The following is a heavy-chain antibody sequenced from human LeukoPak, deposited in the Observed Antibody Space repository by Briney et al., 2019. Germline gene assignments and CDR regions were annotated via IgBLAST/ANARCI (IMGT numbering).Heavy chain of an antibody. V-gene: IGHV1-46*01. CDR3: ARAIPIVVVPAAPFDY. Sequence: ASVKVSCKASGYTFTSYYMHWVRQAPGQGLEWMGIINPSGGSTSYAQKFQGRVTMTRDMSTSTVYMELNSLRAEDTAVYYCARAIPIVVVPAAPFDYWGQGTLVTVSS. J-gene: IGHJ4*02. D-gene: IGHD2-2*01. CDR1: GYTFTSYY. CDR2: INPSGGST.